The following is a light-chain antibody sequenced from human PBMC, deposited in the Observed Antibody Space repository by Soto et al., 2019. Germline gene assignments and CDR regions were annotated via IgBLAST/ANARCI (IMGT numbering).Light chain of an antibody. V-gene: IGKV3-11*01. J-gene: IGKJ4*01. CDR3: HHRNSWPLS. CDR2: DAS. Sequence: EIVLTQSPATLSVSPGERATLSCRASQSVSSNLAWYQQKPGQPPRLLIYDASNRATGTPARFSGSGSGTDFTLTISSLEPEDFAVYYCHHRNSWPLSFGGGTKVEI. CDR1: QSVSSN.